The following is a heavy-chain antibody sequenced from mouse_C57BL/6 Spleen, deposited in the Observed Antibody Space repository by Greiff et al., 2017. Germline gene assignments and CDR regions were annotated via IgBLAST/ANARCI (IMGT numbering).Heavy chain of an antibody. CDR3: ARGVYYGNYEYFDY. Sequence: EVKVVESGGGLVKPGGSLKLSCAASGFTFSSYAMSWVRQTPEKRLEWVATISDGGSYTYYPDNVKGRFTISRDNAKNNLYLQMSHLKSEDTAMYYCARGVYYGNYEYFDYWGQGTTLTVSS. J-gene: IGHJ2*01. CDR1: GFTFSSYA. CDR2: ISDGGSYT. V-gene: IGHV5-4*03. D-gene: IGHD2-1*01.